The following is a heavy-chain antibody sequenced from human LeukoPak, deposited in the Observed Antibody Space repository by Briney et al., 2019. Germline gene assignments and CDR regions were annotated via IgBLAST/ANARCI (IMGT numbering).Heavy chain of an antibody. CDR1: GFTFSSYW. V-gene: IGHV3-23*01. CDR3: AKDRSIGTYYSFDS. J-gene: IGHJ4*02. CDR2: VSGSGAIA. Sequence: GGSLRLSCAASGFTFSSYWMSWVRRAPGKGLEWVSTVSGSGAIAYYTDSDKGRFTISRDNSKNTLYLQMSSLTAKDTAVYYCAKDRSIGTYYSFDSWGQGTLVTVSS. D-gene: IGHD1-26*01.